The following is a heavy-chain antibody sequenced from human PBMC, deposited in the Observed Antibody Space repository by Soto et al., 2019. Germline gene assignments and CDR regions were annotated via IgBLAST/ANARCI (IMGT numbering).Heavy chain of an antibody. CDR2: INPSSST. V-gene: IGHV1-46*01. Sequence: ASVKVSCKASGYSFTSYYIHWVRQAPGQGLEWMGIINPSSSTTYAQKFQGRVTMTRDTSTSTVYMELSSLRSEDTAVYYCARVGCSGGSCYAVDYWGQ. J-gene: IGHJ4*02. CDR1: GYSFTSYY. CDR3: ARVGCSGGSCYAVDY. D-gene: IGHD2-15*01.